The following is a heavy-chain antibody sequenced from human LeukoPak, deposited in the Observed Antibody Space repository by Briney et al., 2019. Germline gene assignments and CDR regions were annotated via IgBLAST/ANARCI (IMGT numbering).Heavy chain of an antibody. Sequence: SETLSLTCTVSGGSISISSYYWGWIRQPPGKGLEWIGSIYYSGSTYYNPSLKSRVTISVDTSKNQFSLKLSSVTAADTAVYYCARVSSGGYYYGMDVWGQGTTVTVSS. CDR3: ARVSSGGYYYGMDV. J-gene: IGHJ6*02. CDR1: GGSISISSYY. D-gene: IGHD2-15*01. V-gene: IGHV4-39*01. CDR2: IYYSGST.